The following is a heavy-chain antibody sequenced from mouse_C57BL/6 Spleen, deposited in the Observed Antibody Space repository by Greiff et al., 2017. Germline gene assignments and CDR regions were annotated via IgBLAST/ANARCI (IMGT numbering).Heavy chain of an antibody. CDR1: GFTFSDYG. V-gene: IGHV5-17*01. Sequence: EVKLMESGGGLVKPGGSLKLSCAASGFTFSDYGMHWVRQAPEKGLEWVAYISSGSGTLYYADTVKGRFTISNDNAKNTLFLQMTSLRSEDTAMYYCARRSNSHWYFDVWGTGTTVTVSS. J-gene: IGHJ1*03. CDR3: ARRSNSHWYFDV. CDR2: ISSGSGTL. D-gene: IGHD2-5*01.